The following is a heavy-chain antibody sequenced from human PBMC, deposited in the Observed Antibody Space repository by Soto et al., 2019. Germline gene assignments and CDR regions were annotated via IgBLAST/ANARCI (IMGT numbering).Heavy chain of an antibody. V-gene: IGHV4-30-4*01. D-gene: IGHD3-3*02. J-gene: IGHJ6*02. CDR3: ARGVTRAIFGVVYYYYGMDV. CDR1: GGSISSGDYY. CDR2: IYYSGST. Sequence: QVQLQESGPGLVKPSQTLSLTCTVSGGSISSGDYYWSWIRQPPGKGLEWIGYIYYSGSTYYNPSLKSRVTISVDTSKNQSSLKLSSVTAADTAVYYCARGVTRAIFGVVYYYYGMDVWGQGTTVTVSS.